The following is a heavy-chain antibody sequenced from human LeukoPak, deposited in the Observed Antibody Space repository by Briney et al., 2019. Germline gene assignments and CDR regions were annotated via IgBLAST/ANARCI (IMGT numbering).Heavy chain of an antibody. CDR3: ASTGDSSGHYPNYFDY. D-gene: IGHD3-22*01. CDR1: GGSISSSSYY. J-gene: IGHJ4*02. CDR2: IYYSGST. Sequence: SETLSLTCTVSGGSISSSSYYWGWIRQPPGKGLEWIGSIYYSGSTYYNPSLKSRVTISVDTSKNQFSLKLSSVTAADTAVYYCASTGDSSGHYPNYFDYWGQGTLVAVSS. V-gene: IGHV4-39*01.